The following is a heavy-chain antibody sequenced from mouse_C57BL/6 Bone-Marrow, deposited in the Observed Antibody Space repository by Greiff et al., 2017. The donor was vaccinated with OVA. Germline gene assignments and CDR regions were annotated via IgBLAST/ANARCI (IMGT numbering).Heavy chain of an antibody. CDR1: GYTFTSYW. J-gene: IGHJ1*03. CDR2: IDPSDSYT. D-gene: IGHD1-1*01. V-gene: IGHV1-69*01. Sequence: QVQLQQPGAELVMPGASVKLSCKASGYTFTSYWMHWVKQRPGQGLEWIGEIDPSDSYTNYNQKFKGKSTLTVDKSSSTAYMQLSSLTSEYSAVYYCARRHGSDWYFDVWGTGTTVTVSS. CDR3: ARRHGSDWYFDV.